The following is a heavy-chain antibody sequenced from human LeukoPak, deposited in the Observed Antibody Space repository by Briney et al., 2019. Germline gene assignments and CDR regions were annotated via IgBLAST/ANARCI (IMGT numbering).Heavy chain of an antibody. D-gene: IGHD4-17*01. Sequence: ASVKVSCKVSGYTLTELSMHWVRQAPGKGLEWMGGFDPEDGETIYAQKFQGRVTMTEDTSTDTAYMELSSLRSEDTAVYYCATVRSDYGEYYYYGRDVWGQGTTVTVSS. V-gene: IGHV1-24*01. CDR1: GYTLTELS. CDR2: FDPEDGET. J-gene: IGHJ6*02. CDR3: ATVRSDYGEYYYYGRDV.